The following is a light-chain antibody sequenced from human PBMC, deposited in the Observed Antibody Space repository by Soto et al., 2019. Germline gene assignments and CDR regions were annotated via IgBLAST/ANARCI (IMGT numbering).Light chain of an antibody. CDR1: SSNIGAGYD. V-gene: IGLV1-40*01. CDR3: QSYDSSLSGWV. CDR2: GNS. J-gene: IGLJ3*02. Sequence: HSVLTQPPSVSGAPGQRVTISCTGSSSNIGAGYDVHWYRQLPGTAPKLLIYGNSNRPSGVPDRFSGSKSGTSASLAITGLQAEDEADYYCQSYDSSLSGWVFGGGTKLTVL.